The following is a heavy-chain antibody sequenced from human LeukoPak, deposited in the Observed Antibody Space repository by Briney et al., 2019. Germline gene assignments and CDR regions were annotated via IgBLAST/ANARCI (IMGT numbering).Heavy chain of an antibody. CDR1: GGSISSYY. V-gene: IGHV4-59*08. CDR2: IYYSGNT. J-gene: IGHJ4*02. Sequence: PSETLSLTCTVSGGSISSYYWSWIRQPPGKGLEWIGYIYYSGNTNYNPSLKSRVTISVDTSKNQFSLKLSSVTAADTAVYYCARHSTRAANYGDHGWVDYWGQGTLVTVSS. D-gene: IGHD4-17*01. CDR3: ARHSTRAANYGDHGWVDY.